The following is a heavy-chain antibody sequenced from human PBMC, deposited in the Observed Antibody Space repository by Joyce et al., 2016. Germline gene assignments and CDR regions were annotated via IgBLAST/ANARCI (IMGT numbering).Heavy chain of an antibody. CDR2: IWSDGNNK. D-gene: IGHD1-26*01. J-gene: IGHJ4*02. CDR1: GFTFSGYG. V-gene: IGHV3-33*01. Sequence: QVQLVESGGGVVQPGRSLRLSCAASGFTFSGYGMHWVRQAPGKGLEWVAVIWSDGNNKYYSDSVKGRFAISRDNSKNTLYLQSNSLRAEDTAVYYCARSDTQYGLGWGDYWGQGTLVTVSS. CDR3: ARSDTQYGLGWGDY.